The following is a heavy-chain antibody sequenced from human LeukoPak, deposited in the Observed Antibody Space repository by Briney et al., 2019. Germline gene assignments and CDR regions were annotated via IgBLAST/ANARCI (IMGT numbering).Heavy chain of an antibody. CDR1: GGPISTHY. D-gene: IGHD3-10*01. CDR2: NDYSGST. V-gene: IGHV4-59*11. Sequence: SETLSLTCIVSGGPISTHYWSWSRQPPGKGLEWIGYNDYSGSTNYNPSLKSRVTISVDTSKNQFSLKLNSVTAADTAVYYCARLNRGGILWFGAYFDYWGQGTLVTVSS. J-gene: IGHJ4*02. CDR3: ARLNRGGILWFGAYFDY.